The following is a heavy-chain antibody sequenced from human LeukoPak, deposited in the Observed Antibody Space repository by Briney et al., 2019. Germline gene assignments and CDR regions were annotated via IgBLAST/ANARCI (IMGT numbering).Heavy chain of an antibody. CDR2: INPNNGGT. V-gene: IGHV1-2*02. CDR3: ARLGGSYG. Sequence: ASVKVSCKASGYTFTDHYMHWVRQAPGQGLEWMGWINPNNGGTNYAQKFQGRVTMTRDTSISTTYMELGRLRFDDTAVYYCARLGGSYGWGQGTLVTVSS. J-gene: IGHJ4*02. D-gene: IGHD3-16*01. CDR1: GYTFTDHY.